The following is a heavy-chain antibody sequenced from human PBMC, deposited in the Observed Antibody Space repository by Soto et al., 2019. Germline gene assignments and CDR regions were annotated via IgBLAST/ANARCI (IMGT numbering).Heavy chain of an antibody. Sequence: ASVKVSCKASGYTFTSYGISWVRQAPGQGLEWMGWISAYNGNTNYVQKLQGRVTMTTDTSTSTAYMELRSLRSDDTAVYYCAREHDYGDYVLVYYYGMDVWGKGTTVTDSS. CDR3: AREHDYGDYVLVYYYGMDV. CDR1: GYTFTSYG. J-gene: IGHJ6*04. V-gene: IGHV1-18*04. D-gene: IGHD4-17*01. CDR2: ISAYNGNT.